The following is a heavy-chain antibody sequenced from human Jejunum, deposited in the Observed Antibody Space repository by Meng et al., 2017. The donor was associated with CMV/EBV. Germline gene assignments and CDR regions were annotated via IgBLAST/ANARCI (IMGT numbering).Heavy chain of an antibody. CDR2: ISPNTGAT. CDR3: ARDPGGSSPVFDY. CDR1: GYSFTDYY. D-gene: IGHD2-8*02. V-gene: IGHV1-2*02. Sequence: QVPLSQSGADVNTPGASVKVSCRASGYSFTDYYIHWVRQAPEQGLEWMGWISPNTGATNFAQNFQGRVTMTRDTSVSATYMELSSLTSDDTAVYFCARDPGGSSPVFDYWGQGTLVTVSS. J-gene: IGHJ4*01.